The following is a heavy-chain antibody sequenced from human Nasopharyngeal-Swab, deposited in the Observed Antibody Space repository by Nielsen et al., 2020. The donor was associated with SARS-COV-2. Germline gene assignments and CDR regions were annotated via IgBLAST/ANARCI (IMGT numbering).Heavy chain of an antibody. CDR2: IIPILGIA. J-gene: IGHJ5*02. V-gene: IGHV1-69*04. CDR3: AREPPHYYDSSGLASNWFDP. D-gene: IGHD3-22*01. Sequence: SVKVSCKASGGAVSSYAISWVRQAPGQGREWMGRIIPILGIANYAQKFQGRVTITADKSTSTAYMELSSLRSEDTAVYYCAREPPHYYDSSGLASNWFDPWGQGTLVTVSS. CDR1: GGAVSSYA.